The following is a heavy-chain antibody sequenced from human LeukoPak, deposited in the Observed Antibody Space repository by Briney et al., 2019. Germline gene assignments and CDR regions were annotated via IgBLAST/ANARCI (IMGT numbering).Heavy chain of an antibody. D-gene: IGHD6-19*01. V-gene: IGHV1-18*04. CDR3: ARDFSYGSGWYIGY. CDR1: CFTFTSYG. J-gene: IGHJ4*02. Sequence: VASVKVSCRASCFTFTSYGLSWVRQAPGQGLEWMGWISAYNGNTNYAQKLQGRVTMTTDTSTSTAYMELRSLRSDDTAVYYCARDFSYGSGWYIGYWGQGTLVTVSS. CDR2: ISAYNGNT.